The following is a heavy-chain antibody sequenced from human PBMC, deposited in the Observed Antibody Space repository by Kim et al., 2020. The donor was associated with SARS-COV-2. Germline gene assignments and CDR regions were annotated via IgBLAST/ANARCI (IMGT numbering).Heavy chain of an antibody. CDR2: IIPIFGTA. CDR1: GGTFSSYA. J-gene: IGHJ6*02. D-gene: IGHD3-9*01. CDR3: ARASPLRFDWLLNYYYGMDV. V-gene: IGHV1-69*13. Sequence: SVKVSCKASGGTFSSYAISWVRQAPGQGLEWMGGIIPIFGTANYAQKFQGRVTITADESTSTAYMELSSLRSEDTAVYYCARASPLRFDWLLNYYYGMDVWGQGTTVTVSS.